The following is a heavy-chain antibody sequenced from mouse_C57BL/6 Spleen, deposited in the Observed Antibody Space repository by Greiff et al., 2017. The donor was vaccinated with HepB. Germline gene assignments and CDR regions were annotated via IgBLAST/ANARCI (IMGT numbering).Heavy chain of an antibody. CDR3: ARPTPNYFDY. Sequence: EVQLQQSGPELVKPGASVKISCKASGYTFTDYYMNWVKQSHGKSLEWIGDINPNNGGTSYNQKFKGKATLTVDKSSSTAYMELRSLTSEDSAVYYCARPTPNYFDYWGQGTTLTVSS. J-gene: IGHJ2*01. CDR2: INPNNGGT. V-gene: IGHV1-26*01. CDR1: GYTFTDYY.